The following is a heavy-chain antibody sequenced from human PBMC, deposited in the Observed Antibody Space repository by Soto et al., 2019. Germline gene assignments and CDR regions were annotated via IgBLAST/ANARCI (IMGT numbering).Heavy chain of an antibody. CDR2: IIPTFGTG. D-gene: IGHD3-10*01. V-gene: IGHV1-69*18. J-gene: IGHJ6*02. CDR3: ASFYGTLVRGGPSSPDEMDV. Sequence: QVLLVQSGPEVKKPGSSVKVSCKASGRTFNNYAINWVRQAPGKGLEWMGRIIPTFGTGNHAQKIQGRVTTTADESTTTASMKLNSLRSENTAIYYCASFYGTLVRGGPSSPDEMDVWGQGTTVIVSS. CDR1: GRTFNNYA.